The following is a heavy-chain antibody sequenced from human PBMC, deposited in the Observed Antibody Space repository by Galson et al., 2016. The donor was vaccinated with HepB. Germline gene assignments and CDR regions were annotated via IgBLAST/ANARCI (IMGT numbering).Heavy chain of an antibody. V-gene: IGHV3-53*01. CDR3: GTESYLKGHSIVVAAPSQT. Sequence: SLRLSCAGSGFTFSNAWMSWVRQAPGKGLEWVAVIYSGGGTYYADSVQGRFTISRDNSKNTVFLEMNSLRAEDTAVYYCGTESYLKGHSIVVAAPSQTWGRGTLVTVSS. CDR1: GFTFSNAW. D-gene: IGHD2-15*01. CDR2: IYSGGGT. J-gene: IGHJ5*02.